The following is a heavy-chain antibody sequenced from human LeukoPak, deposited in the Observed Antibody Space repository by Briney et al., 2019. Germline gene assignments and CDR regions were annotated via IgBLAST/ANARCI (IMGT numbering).Heavy chain of an antibody. CDR1: GGSISSHN. CDR3: ARNDGRYFDY. V-gene: IGHV4-59*08. J-gene: IGHJ4*02. CDR2: ISYSGTT. Sequence: PSETLSLTCTVSGGSISSHNWSWIRQTLGKGLEWIGYISYSGTTNYNPSLKSPVTISVDTSKNQFSPKLRSVTPADTAVYYCARNDGRYFDYWGQGTLVTVSS. D-gene: IGHD1-1*01.